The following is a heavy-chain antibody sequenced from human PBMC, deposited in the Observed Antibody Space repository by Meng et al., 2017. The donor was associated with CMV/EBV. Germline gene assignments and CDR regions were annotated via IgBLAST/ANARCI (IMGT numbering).Heavy chain of an antibody. Sequence: QGPLVYAGAEVKKPGASVNVSCNASGYYITSYSISWGRQAPGQGLEWMGWISAYNGNTNYAQKHQGRVTMTTDTSTSTAYMELRSLRSDDTAVYYCARVGGGNWFDPWGQGTLVTASS. CDR2: ISAYNGNT. CDR3: ARVGGGNWFDP. V-gene: IGHV1-18*01. CDR1: GYYITSYS. D-gene: IGHD3-16*01. J-gene: IGHJ5*02.